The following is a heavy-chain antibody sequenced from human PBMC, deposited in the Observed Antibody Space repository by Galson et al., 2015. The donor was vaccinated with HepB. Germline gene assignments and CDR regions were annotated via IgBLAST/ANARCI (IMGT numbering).Heavy chain of an antibody. Sequence: VKVSCKASGYTFTNYGISWVRQAPGQGLEWMGWINTYYRSTNYAQKLQGRVTMTTDTSTSTAYMELRSLRSDDTAVYYCARDGGYSSGWDYGMDVWGQGTTVTVSS. CDR3: ARDGGYSSGWDYGMDV. D-gene: IGHD6-19*01. CDR1: GYTFTNYG. V-gene: IGHV1-18*01. J-gene: IGHJ6*02. CDR2: INTYYRST.